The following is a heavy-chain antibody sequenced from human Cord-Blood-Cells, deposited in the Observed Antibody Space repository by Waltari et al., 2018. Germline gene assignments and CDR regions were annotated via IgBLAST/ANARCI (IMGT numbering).Heavy chain of an antibody. J-gene: IGHJ4*02. D-gene: IGHD7-27*01. Sequence: EVQLVESGGGLVKPGGSLRLSCAASGFTVSSYSMNWVRQAAGKGLEWGSSISSSSSYIYYADSVKGRFTISRDNAKNSLYLQMNSLRAEDTAVYYCARGDYKLGSQNDYWGQGTLVTVSS. V-gene: IGHV3-21*01. CDR1: GFTVSSYS. CDR2: ISSSSSYI. CDR3: ARGDYKLGSQNDY.